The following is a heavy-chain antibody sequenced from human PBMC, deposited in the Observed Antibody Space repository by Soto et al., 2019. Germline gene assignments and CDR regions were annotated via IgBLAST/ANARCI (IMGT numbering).Heavy chain of an antibody. V-gene: IGHV1-18*01. D-gene: IGHD3-16*01. J-gene: IGHJ6*02. CDR1: GYTFTTYG. CDR3: AREGEMPYYYYGLDV. CDR2: ISGYNGHT. Sequence: QVQLVQSGAEVRKPGASVKVSCKASGYTFTTYGISWVRQAPGQGLEWMGWISGYNGHTKYAQKFQDRVTMTTDTPTSTVYMDLRSLRSDDTAVYYCAREGEMPYYYYGLDVWGQGTTVTVSS.